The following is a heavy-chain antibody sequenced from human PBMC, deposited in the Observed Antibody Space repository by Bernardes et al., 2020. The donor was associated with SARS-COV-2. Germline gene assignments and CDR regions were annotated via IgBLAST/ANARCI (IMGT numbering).Heavy chain of an antibody. V-gene: IGHV3-74*01. D-gene: IGHD3-9*01. CDR3: ARDLQALT. CDR1: GFTFRSYW. J-gene: IGHJ5*02. CDR2: INGEGITT. Sequence: GGSLRLSCAASGFTFRSYWMHWVRQAPGKGLVWVSRINGEGITTNYADSVKGRFTISRDNSRDTLYLQMNSLRAEDTAVYFCARDLQALTWGQGTLVTVSS.